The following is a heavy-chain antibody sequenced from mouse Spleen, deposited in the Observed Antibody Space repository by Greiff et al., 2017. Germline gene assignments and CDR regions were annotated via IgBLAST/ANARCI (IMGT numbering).Heavy chain of an antibody. Sequence: QVQLQQPGAELVKPGASVKLSCKASGYTFTSYWMQWVKQRPGQGLEWIGEIDPSDSYTNYNQKFKGKATLTVDTSSSTAYMQLSSLTSEDSAVYYCARQYGNYYAMDYWGQGTSVTVSS. CDR3: ARQYGNYYAMDY. D-gene: IGHD2-10*02. CDR1: GYTFTSYW. J-gene: IGHJ4*01. V-gene: IGHV1-50*01. CDR2: IDPSDSYT.